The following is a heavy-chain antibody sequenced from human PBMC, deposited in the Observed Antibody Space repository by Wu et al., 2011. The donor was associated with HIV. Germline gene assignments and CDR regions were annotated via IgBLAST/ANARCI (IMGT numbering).Heavy chain of an antibody. J-gene: IGHJ6*03. Sequence: QVQLVQSGAEVKKPGASVKVSCKASGYTFTGYYIYWVRQAPGQGLEWMGWINPNSGDTKFAQNFQGRVTMTRNTSTSTAYMDLSSLRSEDTAVYYCASGYTYGTDYYYYMDVWGKGTTVTVAS. CDR2: INPNSGDT. V-gene: IGHV1-8*02. CDR1: GYTFTGYY. CDR3: ASGYTYGTDYYYYMDV. D-gene: IGHD5-18*01.